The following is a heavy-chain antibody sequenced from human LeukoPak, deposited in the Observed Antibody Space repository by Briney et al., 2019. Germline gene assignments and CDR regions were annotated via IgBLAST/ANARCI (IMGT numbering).Heavy chain of an antibody. Sequence: PGGSLRLSCAASGFTFSSYWMSWVRQAPGKGLEWVANIKQDGSEKYYVDSVKGRFTISRDNAQNALYLQMNSLTAEDTAVYYCATDSPETAAFDYWGQGTLVTVSS. CDR3: ATDSPETAAFDY. CDR1: GFTFSSYW. J-gene: IGHJ4*02. D-gene: IGHD1-1*01. CDR2: IKQDGSEK. V-gene: IGHV3-7*01.